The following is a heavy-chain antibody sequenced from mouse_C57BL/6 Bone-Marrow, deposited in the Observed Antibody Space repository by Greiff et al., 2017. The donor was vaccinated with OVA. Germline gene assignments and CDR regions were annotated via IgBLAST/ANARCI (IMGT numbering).Heavy chain of an antibody. CDR3: ARDLTMVKEAWFAY. D-gene: IGHD2-1*01. CDR2: ISDGGSYT. J-gene: IGHJ3*01. V-gene: IGHV5-4*01. CDR1: GFTFSSYA. Sequence: EVQLVESGGGLVKPGGSLKLSCAASGFTFSSYAMSWVRQTPEKRLEWVATISDGGSYTYYPDNVKGRFTISRDNAKNNLYLQMSHLKSEDTAMYYCARDLTMVKEAWFAYWGQGTLVTVSA.